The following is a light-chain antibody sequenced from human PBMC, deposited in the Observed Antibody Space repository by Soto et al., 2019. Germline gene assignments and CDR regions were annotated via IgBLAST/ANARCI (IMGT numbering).Light chain of an antibody. Sequence: EIVLTQSPATLSLSPGERATLSSRASQSVSIYLAWYQQKPGQAPRLLIYDASTRATGIPARFSGSGSGTDFTLTISSLEPEDFAVYYCQQRINWRKITFGQGTRLEI. CDR2: DAS. J-gene: IGKJ5*01. CDR1: QSVSIY. V-gene: IGKV3-11*01. CDR3: QQRINWRKIT.